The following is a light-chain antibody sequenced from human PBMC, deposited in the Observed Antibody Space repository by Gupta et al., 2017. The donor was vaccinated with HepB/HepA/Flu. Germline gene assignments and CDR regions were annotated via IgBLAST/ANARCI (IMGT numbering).Light chain of an antibody. CDR1: SSNIGSSY. J-gene: IGLJ3*02. CDR3: AAWDDSMNGWV. Sequence: QSVLTQPSAASGTPGQRVTICCSGRSSNIGSSYAYWYQQLPGAAPNLRISANNQRPSGAPHRFCASESGTTASLAISGLQSEDEDAYYCAAWDDSMNGWVFGGGTKVTVL. V-gene: IGLV1-44*01. CDR2: ANN.